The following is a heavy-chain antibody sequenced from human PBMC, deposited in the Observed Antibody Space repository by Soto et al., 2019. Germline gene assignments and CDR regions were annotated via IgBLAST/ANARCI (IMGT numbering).Heavy chain of an antibody. J-gene: IGHJ6*02. CDR1: GYSFTAYG. CDR3: ARDAPPPELRFLEWHNYDYNGMDV. V-gene: IGHV1-18*01. D-gene: IGHD3-3*01. Sequence: ASVKVSCKTSGYSFTAYGISWVRQAPGQGLEWMGWISCYNGKTKYAQKAQGRVTMTTDTSTSTAYMEVRSLRSDDTAIYYCARDAPPPELRFLEWHNYDYNGMDVWGQGTTVTVSS. CDR2: ISCYNGKT.